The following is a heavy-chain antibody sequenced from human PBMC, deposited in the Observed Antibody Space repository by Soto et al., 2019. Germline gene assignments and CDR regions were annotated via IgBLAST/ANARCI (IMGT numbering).Heavy chain of an antibody. D-gene: IGHD6-13*01. J-gene: IGHJ4*02. CDR3: AKDGRSETAAGTHY. CDR2: ISGSGGST. CDR1: GFTFSSYA. V-gene: IGHV3-23*01. Sequence: GGSLRLSCAASGFTFSSYAMSWVRQAPGKGLEWVSAISGSGGSTYYADSVKGRFTISRDNSKNTLYLQMNSLRAEDTAVYYCAKDGRSETAAGTHYWGQGTLVTVSS.